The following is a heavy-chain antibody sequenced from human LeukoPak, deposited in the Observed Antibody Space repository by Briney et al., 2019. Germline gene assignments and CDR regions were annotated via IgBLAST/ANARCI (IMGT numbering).Heavy chain of an antibody. D-gene: IGHD3-10*01. V-gene: IGHV1-2*02. CDR3: ARDRVAGFEIQYYFDY. CDR1: GYTFTGYY. J-gene: IGHJ4*02. Sequence: GASVKVSCKASGYTFTGYYMHWVRQAPGQGLEWMGWINPNSGGTNYAQKFQGRVTMTRDTSIGTAYMELSRLRSDDTAVYYCARDRVAGFEIQYYFDYWGQGTLVTVSS. CDR2: INPNSGGT.